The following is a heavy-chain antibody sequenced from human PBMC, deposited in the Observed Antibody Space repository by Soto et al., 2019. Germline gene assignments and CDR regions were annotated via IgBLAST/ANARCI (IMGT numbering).Heavy chain of an antibody. D-gene: IGHD6-19*01. CDR1: GRSFSNPYFY. Sequence: QVQLQQWGAGLLKPSETLSLTCAVYGRSFSNPYFYWSWIRQPPGKGLEWIGEVNHRGSTNYTPSIKSRVTISLDTSKNHFSLRLTSLTAADTALYYCASLDSSGWYFDDWGQGTLVTVSS. V-gene: IGHV4-34*01. CDR3: ASLDSSGWYFDD. J-gene: IGHJ4*02. CDR2: VNHRGST.